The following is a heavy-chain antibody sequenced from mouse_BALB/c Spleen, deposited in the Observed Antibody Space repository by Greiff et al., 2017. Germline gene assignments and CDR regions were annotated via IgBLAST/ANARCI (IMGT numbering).Heavy chain of an antibody. CDR2: IYPGNSDT. D-gene: IGHD2-4*01. Sequence: VHVKQSGTVLARPGASVKMSCKASGYTFTSYWMHWVKQRPGQGLEWIGAIYPGNSDTSYNQKFKGKAKLTAVTSTSTAYMELSSLTNEDSAVYYCTRWDDYEDAMDYWGQGTSVTVSS. V-gene: IGHV1-5*01. CDR1: GYTFTSYW. CDR3: TRWDDYEDAMDY. J-gene: IGHJ4*01.